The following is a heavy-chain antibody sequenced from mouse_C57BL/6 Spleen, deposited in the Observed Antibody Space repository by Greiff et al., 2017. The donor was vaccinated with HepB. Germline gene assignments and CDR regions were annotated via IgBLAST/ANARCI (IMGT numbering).Heavy chain of an antibody. V-gene: IGHV3-6*01. Sequence: VQLKESGPGLVKPSQSLSLTCSVTGYSITSCYYWNVIRQFPGNQLEWMGYKSYDGSNNYNPSLKNRISITRDTSKNQFFLKLNSVTTEDTATYYCANYYGSSGEFAYWGQGTLVTVSA. CDR1: GYSITSCYY. D-gene: IGHD1-1*01. J-gene: IGHJ3*01. CDR3: ANYYGSSGEFAY. CDR2: KSYDGSN.